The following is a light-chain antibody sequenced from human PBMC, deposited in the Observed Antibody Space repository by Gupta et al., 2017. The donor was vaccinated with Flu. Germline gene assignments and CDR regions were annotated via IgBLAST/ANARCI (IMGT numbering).Light chain of an antibody. J-gene: IGKJ1*01. Sequence: GTQYLAAEKRATPAGRARQSARNNYSSRYRQKAVQTARLLMDGASSTATGLPDRVSGSGSGTEFTLTISRRVPEDFVVDVSQNKCISTCTFGQGTKVEIK. CDR2: GAS. V-gene: IGKV3-20*01. CDR1: QSARNNY. CDR3: QNKCISTCT.